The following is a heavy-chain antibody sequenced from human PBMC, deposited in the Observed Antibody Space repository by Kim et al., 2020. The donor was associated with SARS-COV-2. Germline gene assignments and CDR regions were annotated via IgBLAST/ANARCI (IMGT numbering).Heavy chain of an antibody. J-gene: IGHJ4*02. Sequence: YAQKFQGRVTITADESTSTAYMELSSLRSEDTAVYYCARVSYGDYKPFDYWGQGTLVTVSS. CDR3: ARVSYGDYKPFDY. D-gene: IGHD4-17*01. V-gene: IGHV1-69*01.